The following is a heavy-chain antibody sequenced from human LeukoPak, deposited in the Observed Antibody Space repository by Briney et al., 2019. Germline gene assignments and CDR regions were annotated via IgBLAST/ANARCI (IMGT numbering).Heavy chain of an antibody. CDR2: INHSGST. CDR1: GGSFSGYY. V-gene: IGHV4-34*01. Sequence: SETLSLTCAVYGGSFSGYYWSWIRQPPGKGLERIGEINHSGSTNYNPSLKSRVTISVDRSKNQFSLKLSSVTAADTAVYYCARTRDSSGYYYDWGQGTLVTVSS. CDR3: ARTRDSSGYYYD. J-gene: IGHJ4*02. D-gene: IGHD3-22*01.